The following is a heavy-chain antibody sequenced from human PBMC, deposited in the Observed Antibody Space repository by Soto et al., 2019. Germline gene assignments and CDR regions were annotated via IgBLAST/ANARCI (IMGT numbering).Heavy chain of an antibody. Sequence: SETLSLTCSVSGYSVSSSDYYWAWIRQPPGKGLEWIGSMFYSGLTYYNPSLRSRVTLSVDTSKNQFSVRLNSVTAADTAVYYCAPLSVSLSGPYGIHVWGQGTTVTVSS. V-gene: IGHV4-39*01. CDR1: GYSVSSSDYY. D-gene: IGHD2-15*01. CDR2: MFYSGLT. CDR3: APLSVSLSGPYGIHV. J-gene: IGHJ6*02.